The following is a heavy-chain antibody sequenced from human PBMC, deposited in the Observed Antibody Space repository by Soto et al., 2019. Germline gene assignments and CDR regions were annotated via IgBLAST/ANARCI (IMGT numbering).Heavy chain of an antibody. CDR2: MNPNSGNT. Sequence: QVQLVQSGTEVKKPGASVKVSCKASGYTFTSYDINWVRQATGQGLEWMGWMNPNSGNTGYAKKLQGRGTMTRNTSISTAYMELSSRRSEDTAVYYCARGPDGYYYYGMDVWGQGTTVTVSS. V-gene: IGHV1-8*01. J-gene: IGHJ6*02. CDR1: GYTFTSYD. CDR3: ARGPDGYYYYGMDV.